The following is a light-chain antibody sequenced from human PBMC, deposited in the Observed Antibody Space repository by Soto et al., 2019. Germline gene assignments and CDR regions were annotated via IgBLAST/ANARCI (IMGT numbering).Light chain of an antibody. J-gene: IGKJ2*01. CDR1: QSISSY. CDR2: AAS. V-gene: IGKV1-39*01. Sequence: DILMTQSPSSLSASVGDRVTITCRASQSISSYLNWYQQKPGKAPKLLIYAASSLQSGVPSRFSGSGSVTDFTLTISSLQPEDFATYYCQQSYSTPRTFGQGTKLEIK. CDR3: QQSYSTPRT.